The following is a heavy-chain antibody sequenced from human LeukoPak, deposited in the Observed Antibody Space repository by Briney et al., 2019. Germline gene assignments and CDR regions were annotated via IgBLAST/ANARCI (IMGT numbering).Heavy chain of an antibody. D-gene: IGHD3-3*01. Sequence: SETLSLTCTVSGGSISSYYWSWIRQPPGKGLEWTGYIYYSGSTNYNPSLKSRVTISVDTSKNQFSLKLSSVTAADTAVYYCARAHDFWSGSNSMDVWGQGATVTVSS. V-gene: IGHV4-59*12. CDR3: ARAHDFWSGSNSMDV. J-gene: IGHJ6*02. CDR1: GGSISSYY. CDR2: IYYSGST.